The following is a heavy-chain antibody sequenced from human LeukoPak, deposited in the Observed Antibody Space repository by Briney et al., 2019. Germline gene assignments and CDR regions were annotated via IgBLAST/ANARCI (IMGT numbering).Heavy chain of an antibody. CDR1: GGSFSGYY. Sequence: PSETLPLTCAVYGGSFSGYYWSWIRQPPGKGLEWIGEINHSGSTNYNPSLKSRVTISVDTSKNQFSLKLSSVTAADTAVYYCARPRGYYYGSGSFYGMDVWGQGTTVTVSS. V-gene: IGHV4-34*01. D-gene: IGHD3-10*01. CDR3: ARPRGYYYGSGSFYGMDV. CDR2: INHSGST. J-gene: IGHJ6*02.